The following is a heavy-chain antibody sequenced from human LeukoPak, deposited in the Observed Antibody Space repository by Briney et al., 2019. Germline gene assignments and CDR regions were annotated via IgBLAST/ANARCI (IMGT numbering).Heavy chain of an antibody. Sequence: GGSLRLSCAASGFTFSSYSMNWVRQAPGKGLEWVSAISGSGGSTYYADSVKGRFTISRDNSKNTLYLQMNSLRAEDTAVYYCAKEEQQLVNYYYYYGMDVWGQGTTVTVSS. CDR2: ISGSGGST. CDR3: AKEEQQLVNYYYYYGMDV. D-gene: IGHD6-13*01. J-gene: IGHJ6*02. CDR1: GFTFSSYS. V-gene: IGHV3-23*01.